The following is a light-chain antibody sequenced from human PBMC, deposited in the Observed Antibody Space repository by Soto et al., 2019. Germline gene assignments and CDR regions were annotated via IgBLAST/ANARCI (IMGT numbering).Light chain of an antibody. V-gene: IGLV2-8*01. CDR3: ISYAGSDFYV. CDR2: EVS. J-gene: IGLJ1*01. CDR1: SSDVGSYNY. Sequence: QSVLTQPPSASGSPGQSVTISCTGTSSDVGSYNYVSWYQQHPGKAPKLMISEVSKRPSGVPDRFSGSKSGNTASLTVSRLQAEDEADYYCISYAGSDFYVFGTGTKLTV.